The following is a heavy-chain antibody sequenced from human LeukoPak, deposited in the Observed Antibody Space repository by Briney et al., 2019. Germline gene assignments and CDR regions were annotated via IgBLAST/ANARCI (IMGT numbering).Heavy chain of an antibody. CDR3: AKDEAAAGVDFDY. CDR2: IRSDGSVK. J-gene: IGHJ4*02. CDR1: GFTFSSYA. V-gene: IGHV3-30*02. D-gene: IGHD6-13*01. Sequence: GGSLRLPCAASGFTFSSYAMHWVRQAPGKGLEWVAFIRSDGSVKYYADSVRGRFTISRDNSKNTLYLQMNSLRPEDTAVYYCAKDEAAAGVDFDYWGQGTLVTVYS.